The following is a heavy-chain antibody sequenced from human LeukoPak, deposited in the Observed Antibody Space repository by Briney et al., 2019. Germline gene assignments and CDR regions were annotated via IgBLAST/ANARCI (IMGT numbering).Heavy chain of an antibody. J-gene: IGHJ4*02. Sequence: GGSLRLSCAASGFSFSNYYMSWVRQAPGKGLEWVANIKQDGTQEYYVDSVKGRFTVSRDNAKNSLYLQMNSLRAEDTAVYYCARPSGRDWYFDYWGQGTLVTVSS. V-gene: IGHV3-7*01. CDR1: GFSFSNYY. CDR2: IKQDGTQE. CDR3: ARPSGRDWYFDY. D-gene: IGHD3/OR15-3a*01.